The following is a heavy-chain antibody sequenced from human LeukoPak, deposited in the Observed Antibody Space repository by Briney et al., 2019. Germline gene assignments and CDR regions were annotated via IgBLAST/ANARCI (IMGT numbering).Heavy chain of an antibody. V-gene: IGHV3-7*04. CDR2: IKEDGSDK. CDR1: GFTFSSYS. D-gene: IGHD1-7*01. CDR3: GREVPGGTTSLDC. J-gene: IGHJ4*02. Sequence: GRSLTLSCAASGFTFSSYSMSWIRKAPGKGLKWVANIKEDGSDKNYVDSVRGRFTISRDNAKNALYLQMNSLRAEDAAVYYCGREVPGGTTSLDCWGQGTVVTVSP.